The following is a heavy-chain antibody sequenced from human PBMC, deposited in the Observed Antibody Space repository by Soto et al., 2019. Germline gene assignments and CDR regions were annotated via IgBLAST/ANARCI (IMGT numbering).Heavy chain of an antibody. V-gene: IGHV3-21*01. CDR2: ISSSSSYI. CDR1: GFTFSSYS. Sequence: GGSLRLSCAASGFTFSSYSMNWVRQAPGKGLEWVSSISSSSSYIYYADSVKGRFTISRDNAKNSLYLQMNSLRAEDTAVYYCARDLGYCSSTSCYEVGEYYYYMDVWGKGTTVTVSS. D-gene: IGHD2-2*01. J-gene: IGHJ6*03. CDR3: ARDLGYCSSTSCYEVGEYYYYMDV.